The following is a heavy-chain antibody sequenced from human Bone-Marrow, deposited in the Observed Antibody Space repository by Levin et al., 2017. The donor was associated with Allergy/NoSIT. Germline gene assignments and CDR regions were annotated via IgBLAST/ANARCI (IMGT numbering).Heavy chain of an antibody. CDR3: ARDGGVQVGGDY. CDR1: GFTVSSNY. Sequence: PGGSLRLSCVASGFTVSSNYMRWVRQAPGKGLEWVSLIYSEGTTDYADSVKGRFTISRDKSKNTLSLQMNSLRVEDTAVYYCARDGGVQVGGDYVGQGTLVTVSS. V-gene: IGHV3-66*01. J-gene: IGHJ4*02. CDR2: IYSEGTT. D-gene: IGHD2-8*02.